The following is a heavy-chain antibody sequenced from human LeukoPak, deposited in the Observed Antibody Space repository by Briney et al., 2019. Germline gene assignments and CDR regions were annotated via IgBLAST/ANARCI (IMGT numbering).Heavy chain of an antibody. CDR3: ARDQNFHGSCGYYGMDW. CDR1: GYTFTGHY. CDR2: INTNNGGA. D-gene: IGHD3-22*01. Sequence: ASVKVSCKASGYTFTGHYIHWVRQAPGQGLEWVGWINTNNGGAHYAQKFQDRVTMTRDTSISTAYMEVSRLTSDDTAVYYCARDQNFHGSCGYYGMDWWGQGTLVTVSS. J-gene: IGHJ1*01. V-gene: IGHV1-2*02.